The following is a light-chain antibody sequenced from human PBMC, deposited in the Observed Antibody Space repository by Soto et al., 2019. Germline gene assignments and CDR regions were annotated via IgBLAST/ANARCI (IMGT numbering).Light chain of an antibody. V-gene: IGKV3-20*01. CDR1: QSFNSIY. J-gene: IGKJ1*01. CDR2: DAS. Sequence: EIVLTQSPGTLSLSPGERATLSCRASQSFNSIYLAWYQQKPGQAPRLLIYDASSRATGIPDRFSGSGSGTDFTLTISRLEPEDFAVYYCQQYGSIPWTFGQGTKVDIK. CDR3: QQYGSIPWT.